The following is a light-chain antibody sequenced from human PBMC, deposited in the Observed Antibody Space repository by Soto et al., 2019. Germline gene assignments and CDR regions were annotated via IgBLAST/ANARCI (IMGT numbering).Light chain of an antibody. J-gene: IGLJ2*01. Sequence: SYELTQPPSVSVSPGQTASITCSGDKLGDKYACWYQQKPGQSPLLVIYQDSKRPSGIPERFSGSKSGNTATLTISGTQAMDEADYYCQAWDSSTPVVFGGGTQLTVL. CDR2: QDS. CDR3: QAWDSSTPVV. CDR1: KLGDKY. V-gene: IGLV3-1*01.